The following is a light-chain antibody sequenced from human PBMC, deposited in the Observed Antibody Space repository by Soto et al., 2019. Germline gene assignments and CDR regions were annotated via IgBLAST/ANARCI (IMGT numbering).Light chain of an antibody. Sequence: QSVLTQPASVSGSPGLSITISCTGTSSDVGGYNYVSWYQQHPGKAPKLMIYDVNNRPSGVSNRFSGSKSGNTASLTISGLQAEDEADYFCSSYTTSSTPFVFGTGTKLTVL. V-gene: IGLV2-14*01. J-gene: IGLJ1*01. CDR3: SSYTTSSTPFV. CDR2: DVN. CDR1: SSDVGGYNY.